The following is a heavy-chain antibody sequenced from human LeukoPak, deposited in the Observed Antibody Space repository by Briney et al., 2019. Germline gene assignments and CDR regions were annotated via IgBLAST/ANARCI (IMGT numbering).Heavy chain of an antibody. V-gene: IGHV4-39*01. CDR1: GGSIRSTSYY. J-gene: IGHJ4*02. CDR2: IYYSGST. Sequence: SETLSLTCSVSGGSIRSTSYYWGWIRQPPGKGLEWIRSIYYSGSTYYNPSLKSRVTISVDTSKNQFSLNLSSVTAADTAVYYCARRFGYYDFWSGHFDSWGQGTLVTVSS. CDR3: ARRFGYYDFWSGHFDS. D-gene: IGHD3-3*01.